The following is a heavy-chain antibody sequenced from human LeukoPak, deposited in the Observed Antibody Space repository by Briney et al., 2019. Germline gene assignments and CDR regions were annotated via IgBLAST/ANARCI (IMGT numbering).Heavy chain of an antibody. J-gene: IGHJ4*02. Sequence: PSGTLSLTCDVSGASNSSGYWWSWVRQPPGKGLEWIGEIHHDGNTNYNPSLKSRVTISVDKSKNHFSVMLTPVTAADTAVYYCARNAYYSADYWGQGTLVTVSS. D-gene: IGHD2/OR15-2a*01. CDR2: IHHDGNT. CDR1: GASNSSGYW. V-gene: IGHV4-4*02. CDR3: ARNAYYSADY.